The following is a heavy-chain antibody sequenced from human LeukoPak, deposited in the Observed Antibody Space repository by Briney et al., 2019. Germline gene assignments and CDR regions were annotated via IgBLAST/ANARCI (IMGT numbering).Heavy chain of an antibody. CDR3: AKNWIQLWSFNAFDI. CDR1: GFTVSSNY. J-gene: IGHJ3*02. CDR2: IGLRSGST. D-gene: IGHD5-18*01. Sequence: PGGSLRLSCAASGFTVSSNYMNWVRQAPGKGLEWVSAIGLRSGSTYYADSVKGRFTISRDNSKNTLYLQMNSLRAEDTAVYYCAKNWIQLWSFNAFDIWGQGTMVTVSS. V-gene: IGHV3-23*01.